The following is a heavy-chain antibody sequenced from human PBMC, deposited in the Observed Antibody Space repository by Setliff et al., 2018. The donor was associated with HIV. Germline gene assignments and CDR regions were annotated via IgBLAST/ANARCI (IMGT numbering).Heavy chain of an antibody. V-gene: IGHV4-39*02. CDR3: AGDSGYPSNWFDP. CDR2: IYYSGST. CDR1: AGSIGSSTYY. J-gene: IGHJ5*02. Sequence: SETLSLTCTVSAGSIGSSTYYWAWIRQPPGKGLEWIGTIYYSGSTYYNPSLRSRATISVDTSKNQFSLKLSSVTAADTAMHYCAGDSGYPSNWFDPWGQGILVTVSS. D-gene: IGHD3-22*01.